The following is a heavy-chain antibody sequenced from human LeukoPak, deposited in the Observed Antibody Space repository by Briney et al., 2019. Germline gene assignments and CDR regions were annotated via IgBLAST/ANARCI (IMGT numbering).Heavy chain of an antibody. CDR2: INQDGSEK. J-gene: IGHJ5*02. CDR1: GFTLSSYW. CDR3: ARESCSGGSCYHNWFDP. D-gene: IGHD2-15*01. Sequence: SGGSLRLSCAASGFTLSSYWMSWVRQAPGKGLEWVANINQDGSEKYYVDSVKGRFTISRDNAKNSLYLQMNSLRAEDTAVYYCARESCSGGSCYHNWFDPWGQGTLVTVSS. V-gene: IGHV3-7*01.